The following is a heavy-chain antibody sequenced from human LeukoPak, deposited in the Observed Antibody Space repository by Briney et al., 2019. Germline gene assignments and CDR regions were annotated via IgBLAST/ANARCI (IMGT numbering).Heavy chain of an antibody. CDR2: INPDSGAT. CDR3: ARAAVAEWAEYYFDY. V-gene: IGHV1-2*06. D-gene: IGHD6-19*01. J-gene: IGHJ4*02. Sequence: ASVKVSCKASGYTFTGHYMHWVRQAPGQGLEWMGRINPDSGATVYAQKFQGRVTMTRDTSISTAYMALSRLTSDDTAVYFCARAAVAEWAEYYFDYWGQGTLVTVSS. CDR1: GYTFTGHY.